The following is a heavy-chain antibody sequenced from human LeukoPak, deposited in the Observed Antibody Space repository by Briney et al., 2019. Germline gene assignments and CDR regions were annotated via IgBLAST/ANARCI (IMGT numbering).Heavy chain of an antibody. CDR2: ISSSGSTI. J-gene: IGHJ4*02. CDR1: GFTFSDYY. CDR3: AKRSSSGWYFDY. D-gene: IGHD6-19*01. Sequence: GGSLRLSCAASGFTFSDYYMSWIRQAPGKGLEWVSYISSSGSTIYYADSVKGRFTISRDNAKNSLYLQMNSLRAEDTAVYYCAKRSSSGWYFDYWGQGTLVTVSS. V-gene: IGHV3-11*01.